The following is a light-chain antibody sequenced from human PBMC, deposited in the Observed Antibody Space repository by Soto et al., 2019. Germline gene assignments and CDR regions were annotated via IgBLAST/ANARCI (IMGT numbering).Light chain of an antibody. V-gene: IGLV1-44*01. CDR2: SKY. J-gene: IGLJ1*01. CDR1: SSNVGSLS. Sequence: QSVLTQAPSASGTPGQRVTISCSGSSSNVGSLSVDWYQHLPGTPPKLLIHSKYQRPAGVPDRFSGSKSGTSASLAISGLQSEYEADYYCAAWDGSLNGLYVFGTGTKLNVL. CDR3: AAWDGSLNGLYV.